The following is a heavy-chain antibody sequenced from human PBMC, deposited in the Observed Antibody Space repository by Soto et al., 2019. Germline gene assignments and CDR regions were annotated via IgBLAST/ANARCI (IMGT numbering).Heavy chain of an antibody. D-gene: IGHD1-7*01. CDR3: ARDRGYNWNYGWFDP. Sequence: QVQLVQSGAEVKKPGASVKVSCKASGYTFSSYGISWVRQAPGQGLEWMGRISAYNGNTNYAQKLQGRVTMTTDTSSSTAYMELRSLRSDDTAVYYCARDRGYNWNYGWFDPWGQGTLVTVSS. J-gene: IGHJ5*02. CDR2: ISAYNGNT. V-gene: IGHV1-18*01. CDR1: GYTFSSYG.